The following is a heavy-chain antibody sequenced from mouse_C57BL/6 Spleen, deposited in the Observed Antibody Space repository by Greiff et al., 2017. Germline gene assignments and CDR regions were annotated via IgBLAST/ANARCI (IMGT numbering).Heavy chain of an antibody. CDR2: INPNHGTT. CDR1: GYSFTDYN. Sequence: EVKLMESGPELVKPGASVKISCKASGYSFTDYNMNWVKQSNGKSLEWIGVINPNHGTTSYNQKFKGKATLTVDQSSSTAYMQLNSLTSEDSAVYYCARTIYYGSSYGDYAMDYWGQGTSVTVSS. V-gene: IGHV1-39*01. J-gene: IGHJ4*01. CDR3: ARTIYYGSSYGDYAMDY. D-gene: IGHD1-1*01.